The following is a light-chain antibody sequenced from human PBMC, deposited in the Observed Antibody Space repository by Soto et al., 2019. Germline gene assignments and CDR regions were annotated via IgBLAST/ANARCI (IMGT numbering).Light chain of an antibody. Sequence: DRVLTQTPVTLSVSPGERVTLSCRASQSVSSNLAWYQQKPGQAPSLLIYGAFTRATGIPARFSGTGSGTEFTLTISSLQSEDFALYYCQQYNDWPLTFGQGTKVDIK. CDR1: QSVSSN. CDR3: QQYNDWPLT. V-gene: IGKV3-15*01. J-gene: IGKJ1*01. CDR2: GAF.